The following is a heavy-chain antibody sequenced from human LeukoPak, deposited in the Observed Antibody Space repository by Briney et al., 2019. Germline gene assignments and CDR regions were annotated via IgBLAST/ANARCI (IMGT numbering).Heavy chain of an antibody. Sequence: PSQTLSLTCTVSGGPITSDGYYWSWIRQHPGKGLEWIGYISYIGNSYYNPSLKSRVTVSSDTSKNQFSLRLNSVTAADTAVYYCARGRIVVVPPAGVGDWFDPWGQGTLVTVSS. CDR3: ARGRIVVVPPAGVGDWFDP. V-gene: IGHV4-31*03. D-gene: IGHD2-2*01. CDR2: ISYIGNS. CDR1: GGPITSDGYY. J-gene: IGHJ5*02.